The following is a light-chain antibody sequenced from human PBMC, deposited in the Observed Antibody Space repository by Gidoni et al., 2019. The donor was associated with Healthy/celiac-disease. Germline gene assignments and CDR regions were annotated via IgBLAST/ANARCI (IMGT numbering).Light chain of an antibody. CDR3: QSADSSGTYVV. Sequence: SNELTQPPSVSEPPGQTARIACSGDALPKQYAYWYQQKPGQAPVVVIYKDSERPSGTPVRFSGSSSGTTVTLTISGVQAEDEADYYCQSADSSGTYVVFGGGTKLTVL. V-gene: IGLV3-25*03. J-gene: IGLJ2*01. CDR1: ALPKQY. CDR2: KDS.